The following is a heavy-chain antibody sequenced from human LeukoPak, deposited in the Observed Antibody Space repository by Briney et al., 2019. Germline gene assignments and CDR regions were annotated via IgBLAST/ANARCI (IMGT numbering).Heavy chain of an antibody. CDR3: TFVGTSTTVY. D-gene: IGHD1-26*01. CDR2: ISDSGSST. CDR1: GFTFSDYN. J-gene: IGHJ4*02. V-gene: IGHV3-48*02. Sequence: GGSLRLSCAASGFTFSDYNMNWVRQAPGKGLEWISYISDSGSSTYYADSVRGRFTISRDNAKKSLYLQMNSLRDEDTAVYYCTFVGTSTTVYWGQGTLVIVSS.